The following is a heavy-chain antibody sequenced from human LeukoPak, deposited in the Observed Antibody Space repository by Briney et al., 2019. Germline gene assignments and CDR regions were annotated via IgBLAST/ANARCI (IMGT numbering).Heavy chain of an antibody. D-gene: IGHD3-10*01. V-gene: IGHV3-30*03. J-gene: IGHJ4*02. Sequence: PGGSLRLSCADSGFTLSAYGMHWVRQAPGKGLEWVALISYDGSKKYYADSVKGRFTISRDNSKNTLYLQMNSLRLEDTAVYYCARLQYSFLYGSGSYGVDYWGQGTLVTVSS. CDR3: ARLQYSFLYGSGSYGVDY. CDR2: ISYDGSKK. CDR1: GFTLSAYG.